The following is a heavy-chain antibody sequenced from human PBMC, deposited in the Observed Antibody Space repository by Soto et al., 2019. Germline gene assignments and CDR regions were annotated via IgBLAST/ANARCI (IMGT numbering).Heavy chain of an antibody. CDR2: IISSGSTS. CDR3: VRQRMVSPALSLLDV. D-gene: IGHD2-8*01. CDR1: AVTFSSFA. V-gene: IGHV3-48*03. Sequence: GGSLRLSCEVSAVTFSSFAMNWVRRPPGKGLEWLSYIISSGSTSFYAESVRGRFTISRDNAGNSLYLQMNRLRAEDTAVYFCVRQRMVSPALSLLDVWDQGPTVTVSS. J-gene: IGHJ6*02.